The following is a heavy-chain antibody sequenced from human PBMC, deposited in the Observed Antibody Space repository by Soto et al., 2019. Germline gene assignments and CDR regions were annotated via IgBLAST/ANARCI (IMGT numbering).Heavy chain of an antibody. V-gene: IGHV1-3*01. CDR1: GYTFTSYA. Sequence: ASVKVSCKASGYTFTSYAMHWVRQAPGQRLEWMGWINAGNGNTKYSQKFQGRVTITRDTSASTAYMELSSLRSEDTAVYYCARAPPGCGYLVYYMDVWGKGTTVTVSS. CDR3: ARAPPGCGYLVYYMDV. D-gene: IGHD2-2*03. CDR2: INAGNGNT. J-gene: IGHJ6*03.